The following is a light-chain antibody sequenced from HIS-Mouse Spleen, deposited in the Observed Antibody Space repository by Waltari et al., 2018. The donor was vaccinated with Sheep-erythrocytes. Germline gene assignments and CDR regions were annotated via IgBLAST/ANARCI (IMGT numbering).Light chain of an antibody. J-gene: IGKJ2*01. Sequence: PVTLGQPASISCRSSQSLVHSDGNTYLNWIQRRPGQSPRRLIYKVYNRDSGVPDRFSGSGSGTDFTLKISRVEAEDVGVYYCMQGTHWPPYTFGQGTKLEIK. CDR3: MQGTHWPPYT. CDR1: QSLVHSDGNTY. V-gene: IGKV2-30*02. CDR2: KVY.